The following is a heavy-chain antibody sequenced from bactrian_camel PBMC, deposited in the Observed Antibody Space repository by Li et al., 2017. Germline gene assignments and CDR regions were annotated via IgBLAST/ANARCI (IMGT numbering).Heavy chain of an antibody. CDR3: AANANRGGPAYSAYVLLSRWEYKS. Sequence: VQLVESGGGLVQPGGSLRLSCAASGFIFGASYMGWVRQVPGKGLDWVTIMTSDGSNTAYADSVKGRFTISKDNAQNTLYLQMNSLKPEDTAMYYCAANANRGGPAYSAYVLLSRWEYKSWGQGTQVTVS. V-gene: IGHV3-2*01. CDR2: MTSDGSNT. J-gene: IGHJ4*01. CDR1: GFIFGASY. D-gene: IGHD4*01.